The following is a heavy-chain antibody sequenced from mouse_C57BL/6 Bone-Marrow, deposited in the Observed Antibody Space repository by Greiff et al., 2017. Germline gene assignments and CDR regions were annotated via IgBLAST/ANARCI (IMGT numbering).Heavy chain of an antibody. V-gene: IGHV1-64*01. J-gene: IGHJ3*01. CDR3: ARYYCSSYEFAD. CDR1: GYTFTSYW. CDR2: IHPNSGNT. D-gene: IGHD1-1*01. Sequence: QVQLQQPGAELVKPGASVKLSCKASGYTFTSYWMHWVKQRPGQGLEWIGMIHPNSGNTNYNEKFKSKATLTVDKSSSPAYMQLSSRTSEDSAVYYCARYYCSSYEFADWGQGTLVTVSA.